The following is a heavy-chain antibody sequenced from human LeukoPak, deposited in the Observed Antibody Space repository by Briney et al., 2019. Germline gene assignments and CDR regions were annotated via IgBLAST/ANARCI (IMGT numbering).Heavy chain of an antibody. J-gene: IGHJ4*02. Sequence: GASVKVSCKASGGTFSSYAISWVRQAPGQGLEWMGGIIPIFGTANYAQKFQGRVTITADESTSTAYMELSSLRSEDTAVYYCARDSETLSTVTTWWGYWGQGTLVTVSS. CDR2: IIPIFGTA. V-gene: IGHV1-69*13. CDR3: ARDSETLSTVTTWWGY. D-gene: IGHD4-17*01. CDR1: GGTFSSYA.